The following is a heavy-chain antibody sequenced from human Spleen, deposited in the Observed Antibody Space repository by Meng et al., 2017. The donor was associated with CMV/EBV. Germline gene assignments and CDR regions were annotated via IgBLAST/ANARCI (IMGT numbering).Heavy chain of an antibody. Sequence: SETLSLTCTVSGGSISSSNYYWGWIRQPPGKGLEWIGNIYYSGSTYYNPSLKSRVTISVDTSKNQFSLKLRSVTAADTAVYYCARVKQYQLLSWGQGTLVTVSS. D-gene: IGHD2-2*01. CDR1: GGSISSSNYY. V-gene: IGHV4-39*07. CDR3: ARVKQYQLLS. CDR2: IYYSGST. J-gene: IGHJ4*02.